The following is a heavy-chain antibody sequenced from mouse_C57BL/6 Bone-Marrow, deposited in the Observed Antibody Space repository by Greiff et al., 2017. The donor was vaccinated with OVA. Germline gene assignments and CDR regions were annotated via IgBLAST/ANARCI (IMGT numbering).Heavy chain of an antibody. CDR2: IYPRSGNT. V-gene: IGHV1-81*01. CDR3: ARQGWLLGYFDV. CDR1: GYTFTSYG. D-gene: IGHD2-3*01. J-gene: IGHJ1*03. Sequence: QVHVKQSGAELARPGASVKLSCKASGYTFTSYGISWVKQRTGQGLEWIGEIYPRSGNTYYNEKFKGKATLTADKSSSTAYMELRSLTSEDSAVYFCARQGWLLGYFDVWGTGTTVTVSS.